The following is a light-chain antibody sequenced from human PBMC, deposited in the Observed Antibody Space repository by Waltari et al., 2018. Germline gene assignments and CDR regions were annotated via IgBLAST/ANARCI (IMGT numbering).Light chain of an antibody. V-gene: IGKV2-30*01. CDR2: QVS. Sequence: GVLTQSPLSLAVTLGQPASISCKSSQSLLYSNGNVYLDRYLQRPGQSPRRLIYQVSKRDSGVPDRFSGSGSDTDFTLGISRVEADDVGTYYCLQVPFTFGPGTKMEVK. CDR1: QSLLYSNGNVY. CDR3: LQVPFT. J-gene: IGKJ3*01.